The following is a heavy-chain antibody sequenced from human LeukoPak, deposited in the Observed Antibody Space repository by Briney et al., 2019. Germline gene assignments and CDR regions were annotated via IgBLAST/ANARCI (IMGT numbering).Heavy chain of an antibody. V-gene: IGHV4-30-4*07. D-gene: IGHD3-9*01. J-gene: IGHJ5*02. CDR1: GDSISRGRYS. Sequence: SQTLSLTCAVSGDSISRGRYSWNWIRQPPGKGLEWMGYIFYNGTTFYNPSLRSRLTMSVDPSKNQFSLKLTSVTAADTAVYYCARDYDVLTAYPPTQLFDPWGQGTLVTVSS. CDR3: ARDYDVLTAYPPTQLFDP. CDR2: IFYNGTT.